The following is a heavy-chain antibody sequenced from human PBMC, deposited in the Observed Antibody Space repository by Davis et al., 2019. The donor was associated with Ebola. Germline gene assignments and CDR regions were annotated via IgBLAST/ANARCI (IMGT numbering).Heavy chain of an antibody. J-gene: IGHJ5*02. V-gene: IGHV1-69*13. CDR3: AREGGELGRTFDP. CDR2: IIPIFGTA. D-gene: IGHD7-27*01. Sequence: SVKVSCKASGGTFSSYAISWVRQAPGQGLEWMGGIIPIFGTANYAQKFQGRVTITADESTSTAYMELSSLRSEDTAVYYWAREGGELGRTFDPWGQGTLVTVSS. CDR1: GGTFSSYA.